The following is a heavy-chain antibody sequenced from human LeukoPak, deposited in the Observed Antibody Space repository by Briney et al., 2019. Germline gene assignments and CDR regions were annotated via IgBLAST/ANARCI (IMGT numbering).Heavy chain of an antibody. CDR2: INQDGSEK. Sequence: GGSLRLSSAASGFTFSNYRMNWVRQAPGKGLEWVANINQDGSEKYYVDSVKGRFTISRDNAKNSLFLQVNSLRAEDTAVYYCARDTRTFDYWGQGTLVTVSS. CDR1: GFTFSNYR. V-gene: IGHV3-7*01. CDR3: ARDTRTFDY. D-gene: IGHD1-26*01. J-gene: IGHJ4*02.